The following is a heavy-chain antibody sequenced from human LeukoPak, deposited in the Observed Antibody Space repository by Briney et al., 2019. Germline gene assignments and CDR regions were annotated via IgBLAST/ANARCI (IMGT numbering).Heavy chain of an antibody. Sequence: GRPLRLSCAASGFTFSSYGMHWVRQAPGKGLEWVAVISYDESNKYYADSVKGRFTISRDNSKNTLYLQMNSLRTEDTAVYYCARDNYYGSGSYSGFGWFDPWGQGTLVTVSS. J-gene: IGHJ5*02. V-gene: IGHV3-30*03. D-gene: IGHD3-10*01. CDR3: ARDNYYGSGSYSGFGWFDP. CDR1: GFTFSSYG. CDR2: ISYDESNK.